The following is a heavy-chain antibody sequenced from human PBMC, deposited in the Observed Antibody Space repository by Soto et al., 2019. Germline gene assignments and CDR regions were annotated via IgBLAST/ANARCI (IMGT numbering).Heavy chain of an antibody. CDR2: IIPIFGTA. CDR1: GCTFSSYA. V-gene: IGHV1-69*13. D-gene: IGHD5-12*01. Sequence: SVKVSCKASGCTFSSYAISWVRQAPGQGLEWMGGIIPIFGTANYAQKFQGRVTITADESTSTAYMELSSLRSEDTAVYYCASLGRDGYNLHYYYYGMDVWGQGTTVTVSS. CDR3: ASLGRDGYNLHYYYYGMDV. J-gene: IGHJ6*02.